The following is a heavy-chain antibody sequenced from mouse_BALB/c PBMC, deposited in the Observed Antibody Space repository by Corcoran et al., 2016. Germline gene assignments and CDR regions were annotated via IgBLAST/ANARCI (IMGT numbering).Heavy chain of an antibody. CDR1: GFNIKDTY. CDR3: GRSREGNYVVY. Sequence: EVQLQQSGAELVKPGASVKLSCTASGFNIKDTYMHWVKQRPEQGLEWIGRIDPANGNTKYDPKFQGKATMTADISSNTVYLQLSSLTSEATAVYYCGRSREGNYVVYWGQGTTLIVSS. J-gene: IGHJ2*01. V-gene: IGHV14-3*02. D-gene: IGHD2-1*01. CDR2: IDPANGNT.